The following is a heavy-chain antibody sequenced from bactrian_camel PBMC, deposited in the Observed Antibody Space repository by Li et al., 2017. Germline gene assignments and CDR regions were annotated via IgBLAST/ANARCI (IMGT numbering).Heavy chain of an antibody. CDR1: NGMYC. Sequence: HVQLVESGGGSVRPGGSLRLSCAGANGMYCMGWYRQAPGKEREGVASLASDGSSIYANSLKGRFSISKDNAKDILYLQMNSLKLEDTAMYYCAADRLRCLASRQTGLDNASYNYWGQGTQVTV. J-gene: IGHJ4*01. CDR3: AADRLRCLASRQTGLDNASYNY. D-gene: IGHD5*01. V-gene: IGHV3S53*01. CDR2: LASDGSS.